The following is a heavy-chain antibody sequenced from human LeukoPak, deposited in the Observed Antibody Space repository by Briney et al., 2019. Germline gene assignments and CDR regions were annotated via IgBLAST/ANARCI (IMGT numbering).Heavy chain of an antibody. V-gene: IGHV4-34*01. D-gene: IGHD6-19*01. J-gene: IGHJ6*04. CDR2: INHSGST. CDR1: GGSFSGYY. CDR3: ARERIGSGWGNYYYYGMDV. Sequence: PSETLSLTCAVYGGSFSGYYWSWIRQPPGKGLEWIGEINHSGSTNYNPSLKSRVTISVDTSKNQFSLKLSSVTAADTAVYYCARERIGSGWGNYYYYGMDVWGKGTTVTASS.